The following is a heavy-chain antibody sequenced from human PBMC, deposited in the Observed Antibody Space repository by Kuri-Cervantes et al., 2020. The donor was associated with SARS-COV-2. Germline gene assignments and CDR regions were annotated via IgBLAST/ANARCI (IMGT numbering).Heavy chain of an antibody. V-gene: IGHV4-61*02. Sequence: LRLSCTVSGSAIRSGSNYWSWIRQPAGKGLEWIGRIYTTGNTKYNPSLRSRVAISVDASKNQFSLQLTSVTAADTAGYYCARTTLAGPAHFDYWGQGILVTVSS. J-gene: IGHJ4*02. CDR1: GSAIRSGSNY. CDR2: IYTTGNT. D-gene: IGHD6-13*01. CDR3: ARTTLAGPAHFDY.